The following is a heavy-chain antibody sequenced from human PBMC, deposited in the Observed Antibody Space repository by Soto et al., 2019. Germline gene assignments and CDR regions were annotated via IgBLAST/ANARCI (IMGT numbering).Heavy chain of an antibody. CDR3: ARVWSDMRIYYYYGMDV. Sequence: ASVKVSCKASGYTFTGYYMHWVRQAPGQGLEWMGWINPNSGGTNYAQKFQGRVTMTRDTSISTAYMELSRLRSDDTDVYYCARVWSDMRIYYYYGMDVWGQGTTVTVSS. CDR1: GYTFTGYY. J-gene: IGHJ6*02. D-gene: IGHD3-10*01. V-gene: IGHV1-2*02. CDR2: INPNSGGT.